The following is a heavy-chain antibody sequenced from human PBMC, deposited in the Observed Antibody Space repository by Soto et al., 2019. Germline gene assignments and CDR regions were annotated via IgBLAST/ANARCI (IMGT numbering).Heavy chain of an antibody. V-gene: IGHV4-39*07. D-gene: IGHD6-13*01. J-gene: IGHJ5*02. CDR2: INHSGST. CDR3: ARGDYSSSARKAGVTKFDP. Sequence: SQTLSLTCTVSGGTISSSSYYWGLIRQPPGKGLEWIGEINHSGSTNYNPSLKSRVTISVDTSKKQFSLKLSSVTAADTAVYYCARGDYSSSARKAGVTKFDPWGQGTLVTVSS. CDR1: GGTISSSSYY.